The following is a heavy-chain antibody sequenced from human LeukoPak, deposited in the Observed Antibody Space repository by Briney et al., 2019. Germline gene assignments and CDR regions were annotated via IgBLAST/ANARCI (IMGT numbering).Heavy chain of an antibody. Sequence: GGSLRLSCAASGFTFSSYGMHWARQAPGKGLEWVAFIRYDGSNKYYADPVKGRFTISRVNSKNTLYLQMNSLRAEDTAVYYCAKGRFLEWLFDYWGQGTLVTVSS. J-gene: IGHJ4*02. V-gene: IGHV3-30*02. CDR3: AKGRFLEWLFDY. CDR1: GFTFSSYG. D-gene: IGHD3-3*01. CDR2: IRYDGSNK.